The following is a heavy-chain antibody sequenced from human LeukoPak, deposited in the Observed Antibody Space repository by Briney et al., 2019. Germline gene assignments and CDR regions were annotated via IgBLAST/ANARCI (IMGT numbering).Heavy chain of an antibody. D-gene: IGHD2-2*01. CDR2: IYHSGST. Sequence: SETLSLTCAVYGESFSGYYWSWVRQPPGKGLEWIGEIYHSGSTNYNPSLKSRVTISVDKSKNQFSLKLSPVTVADTAVYYCARYPDAFDIWGQGTMVTVSS. J-gene: IGHJ3*02. CDR1: GESFSGYY. V-gene: IGHV4-34*01. CDR3: ARYPDAFDI.